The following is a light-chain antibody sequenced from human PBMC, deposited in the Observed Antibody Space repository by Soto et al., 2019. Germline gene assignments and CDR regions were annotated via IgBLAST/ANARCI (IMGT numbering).Light chain of an antibody. CDR3: QHYSTWLWT. Sequence: EIVMTQSPATLSVSPGERATLSCRASQSVSSKLAWCQQKPGQGPRLLIYGASTRATGIPARFSGSGSGTEFTLTISSQLSEDFAVYYCQHYSTWLWTFGQGTKAEIK. V-gene: IGKV3-15*01. CDR1: QSVSSK. J-gene: IGKJ1*01. CDR2: GAS.